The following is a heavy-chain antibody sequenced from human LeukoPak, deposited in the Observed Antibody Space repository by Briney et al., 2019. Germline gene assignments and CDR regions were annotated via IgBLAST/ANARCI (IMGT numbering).Heavy chain of an antibody. V-gene: IGHV3-23*01. CDR3: AKAQDQDFSSTSCYYFDY. CDR1: VFTFSSYP. D-gene: IGHD2-2*01. CDR2: ISGSGGST. Sequence: GGSVRLSCAPSVFTFSSYPMSWVRRSPGKGGEWFSAISGSGGSTYYADCVKGRFTLSRDNSKHTLYLQMNSLRAEYTAVLYCAKAQDQDFSSTSCYYFDYWGQGTLVTVSS. J-gene: IGHJ4*02.